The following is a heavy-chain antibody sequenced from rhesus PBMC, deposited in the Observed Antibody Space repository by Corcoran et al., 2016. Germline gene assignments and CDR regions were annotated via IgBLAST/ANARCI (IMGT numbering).Heavy chain of an antibody. D-gene: IGHD5-12*01. CDR1: GGSIRRSNW. CDR2: ISGSSGST. Sequence: QVQLQESGPGLVKPSETLSLPCAFSGGSIRRSNWWSWIRQPPGQGLEWVGYISGSSGSTYYNPSLKSRVTISKDTSKNQFSLKLSSVTAADTAVYYCARDWKGYSYSLAYWGQGVLVTVSS. J-gene: IGHJ4*01. V-gene: IGHV4S19*01. CDR3: ARDWKGYSYSLAY.